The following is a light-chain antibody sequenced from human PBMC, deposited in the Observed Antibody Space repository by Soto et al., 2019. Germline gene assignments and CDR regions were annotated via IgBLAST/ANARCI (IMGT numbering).Light chain of an antibody. Sequence: EIVMTQSPATLSVSPGERATLSCRASQSVSSYLAWYQQKPGQTPRLLIYGASNRATGIPDRFSGSGSGTDFTLTISRLEPEDFAVYYCQQYGSPLTFGGGTKVDI. CDR3: QQYGSPLT. V-gene: IGKV3-20*01. CDR1: QSVSSY. CDR2: GAS. J-gene: IGKJ4*01.